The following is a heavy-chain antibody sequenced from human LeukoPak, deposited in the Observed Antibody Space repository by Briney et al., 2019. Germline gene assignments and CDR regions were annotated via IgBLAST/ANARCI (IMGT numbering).Heavy chain of an antibody. CDR2: MNPNSGNI. J-gene: IGHJ4*02. CDR3: ARGRGNSWCDY. Sequence: ASVKVSCKASGYTFTTYDIHWVRQASGQGLEWMGWMNPNSGNIDYAQKFQGRVTMTRNTSISTAYMEVSSLRSEDTAVYYCARGRGNSWCDYWGQGTLVTVFS. D-gene: IGHD6-13*01. CDR1: GYTFTTYD. V-gene: IGHV1-8*02.